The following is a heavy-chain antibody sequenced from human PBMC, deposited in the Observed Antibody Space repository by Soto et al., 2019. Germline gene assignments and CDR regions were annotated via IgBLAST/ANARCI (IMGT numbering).Heavy chain of an antibody. CDR2: IYYSGST. D-gene: IGHD3-10*01. CDR1: GGSISSSSYY. J-gene: IGHJ4*02. Sequence: SETLSLTCSVSGGSISSSSYYWGWIRQPPGKGLEWIGSIYYSGSTYYNPSLKSRVTISVDTSKNQFSLKLSSVTAADTAVYYCARLVRGVIDYWGQGTLVTVSS. CDR3: ARLVRGVIDY. V-gene: IGHV4-39*01.